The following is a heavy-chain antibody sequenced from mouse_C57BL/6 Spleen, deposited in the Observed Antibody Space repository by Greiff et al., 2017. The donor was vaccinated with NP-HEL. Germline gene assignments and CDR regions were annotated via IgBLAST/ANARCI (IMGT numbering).Heavy chain of an antibody. D-gene: IGHD2-1*01. CDR2: INPNNGGT. Sequence: VQLQQSGPELVKPGASVKISCKASGYTFTDYYMNWVKQSHGKSLEWIGDINPNNGGTSYNQKFKGKATLTVDKSSSTAYMELRSLTSEDSAVYYCAKGVYYGNYAWFAYWGQGTLVTVSA. J-gene: IGHJ3*01. CDR3: AKGVYYGNYAWFAY. V-gene: IGHV1-26*01. CDR1: GYTFTDYY.